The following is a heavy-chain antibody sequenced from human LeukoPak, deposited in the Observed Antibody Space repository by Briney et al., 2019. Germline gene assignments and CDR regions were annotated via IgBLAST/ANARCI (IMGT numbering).Heavy chain of an antibody. D-gene: IGHD1-26*01. CDR3: ARSNSGSYYYYYGMDV. Sequence: GRSLRLSCAASGFTFSSYAMHWVRQAPGKGLEWVAVISYDGSNKYYADSVKGRFTISRDSSKNTLYLQMNSLRAEDTAVYYCARSNSGSYYYYYGMDVWGQGTTVTVSS. V-gene: IGHV3-30-3*01. CDR1: GFTFSSYA. CDR2: ISYDGSNK. J-gene: IGHJ6*02.